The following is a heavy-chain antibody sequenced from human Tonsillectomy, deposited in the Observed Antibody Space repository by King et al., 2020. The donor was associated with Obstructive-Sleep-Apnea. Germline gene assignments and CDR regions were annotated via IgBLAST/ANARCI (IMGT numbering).Heavy chain of an antibody. Sequence: HVQLVESGGGVVQPGRSLRLSCAASGLTFSSYAMHWVRQAPGKGLGWVAVISDDGSNKYYADSVKGRFTISRDNSKNTPYLQMNSLRAEDTAVYYCARGYSGYDWKGYYFDYWGQGTLVTVSS. J-gene: IGHJ4*02. CDR3: ARGYSGYDWKGYYFDY. CDR1: GLTFSSYA. V-gene: IGHV3-30*04. CDR2: ISDDGSNK. D-gene: IGHD5-12*01.